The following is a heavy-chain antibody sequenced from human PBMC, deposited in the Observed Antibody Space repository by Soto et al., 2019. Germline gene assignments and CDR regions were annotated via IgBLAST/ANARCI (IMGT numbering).Heavy chain of an antibody. CDR1: GFTFSSYG. CDR3: ALSYGDYYASSGYDY. V-gene: IGHV3-30*03. J-gene: IGHJ4*02. D-gene: IGHD3-22*01. Sequence: QVQLVESGGGVVQPGRSLRLSCAASGFTFSSYGMHWVRQAPGKGLEWVAVISYDGSNKYYADSVKGRFTISRDNSKNTLYLQTNSPRAEDTAVYYCALSYGDYYASSGYDYWGQGALVTFAS. CDR2: ISYDGSNK.